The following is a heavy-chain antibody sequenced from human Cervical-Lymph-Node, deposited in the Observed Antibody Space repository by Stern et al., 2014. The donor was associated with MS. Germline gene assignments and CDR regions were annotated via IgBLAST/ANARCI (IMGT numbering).Heavy chain of an antibody. Sequence: EVQLVESGGGLVQPGRSLRLSCAASGFTFDDYDMYWVRQGPGKGLEYVSHISWDCFGISYADYVKGRFAISRDNARNSLFLQMNRLRFEDTDLYYCVKDLGPRGDSYGALDLWGQGTLVTVSS. J-gene: IGHJ5*02. D-gene: IGHD4-17*01. CDR3: VKDLGPRGDSYGALDL. V-gene: IGHV3-9*01. CDR2: ISWDCFGI. CDR1: GFTFDDYD.